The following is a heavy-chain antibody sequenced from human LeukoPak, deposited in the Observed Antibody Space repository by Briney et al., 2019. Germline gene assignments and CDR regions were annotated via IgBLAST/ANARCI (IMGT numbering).Heavy chain of an antibody. CDR3: ARDLGQQQLVHWFDP. D-gene: IGHD6-13*01. Sequence: DSIQGRFTISRDNAKNSLYLQMNSLRAEDTAVYYCARDLGQQQLVHWFDPWGQGTLVTVSS. J-gene: IGHJ5*02. V-gene: IGHV3-21*01.